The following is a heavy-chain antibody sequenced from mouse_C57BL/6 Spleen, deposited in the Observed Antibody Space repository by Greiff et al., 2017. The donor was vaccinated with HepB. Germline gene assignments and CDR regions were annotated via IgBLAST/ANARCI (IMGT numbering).Heavy chain of an antibody. CDR3: ARRLAGTHFDY. J-gene: IGHJ2*01. CDR1: GYSITSGYY. V-gene: IGHV3-6*01. D-gene: IGHD4-1*01. CDR2: ISYDGSN. Sequence: VQLKESGPGLVKPSQSLSLTCSVTGYSITSGYYWNWIRQFPGNKLEWMGYISYDGSNNYNPSLKNRISITRDTSKNQFFLKLNSVTTEDTATYYCARRLAGTHFDYWGQGTTLTVSS.